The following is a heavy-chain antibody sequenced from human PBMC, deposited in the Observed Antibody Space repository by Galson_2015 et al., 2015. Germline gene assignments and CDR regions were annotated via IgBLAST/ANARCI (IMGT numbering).Heavy chain of an antibody. CDR1: GYTFTSYG. D-gene: IGHD6-19*01. CDR3: ARDRIAVASEDDAFDI. V-gene: IGHV1-18*04. Sequence: SVKVSCKASGYTFTSYGISWVRQAPGQGLEWMGWISAYNGNTNYAQKLQGRVTMTTDTSTSTACMELRSLRSDDTAVYYCARDRIAVASEDDAFDIWGQGTMVTVSS. J-gene: IGHJ3*02. CDR2: ISAYNGNT.